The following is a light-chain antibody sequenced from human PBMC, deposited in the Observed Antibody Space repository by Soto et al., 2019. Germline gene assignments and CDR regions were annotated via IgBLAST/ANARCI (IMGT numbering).Light chain of an antibody. CDR1: QSISSTY. Sequence: EIVLTQSPGILSLSPGERATLSCRASQSISSTYLAWYQQKPGQAPRLLIYGASSRATGIPDRFSGSGSGTEFTLTISRLEPEDFAVFYCQQYGSSPRTFGQGTMVDIK. V-gene: IGKV3-20*01. CDR3: QQYGSSPRT. CDR2: GAS. J-gene: IGKJ1*01.